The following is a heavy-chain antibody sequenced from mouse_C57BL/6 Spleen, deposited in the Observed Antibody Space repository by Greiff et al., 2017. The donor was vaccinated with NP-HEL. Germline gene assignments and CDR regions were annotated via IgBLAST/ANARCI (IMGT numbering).Heavy chain of an antibody. CDR3: ARGGSYGSAWFAY. D-gene: IGHD1-1*01. CDR1: GYTFTSYW. J-gene: IGHJ3*01. V-gene: IGHV1-55*01. Sequence: VQLQQPGAELVKPGASVKMSCKASGYTFTSYWITWVKQRPGQGLEWIGDIYPGSGSTNYNEKFKSKATLTVDTSSSTAYMQLSSLTSEDSAVYYCARGGSYGSAWFAYWGQGTLVTVSA. CDR2: IYPGSGST.